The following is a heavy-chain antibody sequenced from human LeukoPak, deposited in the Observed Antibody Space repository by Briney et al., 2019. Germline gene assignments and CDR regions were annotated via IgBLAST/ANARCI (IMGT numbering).Heavy chain of an antibody. CDR2: IYYSGST. V-gene: IGHV4-59*01. CDR3: ARGGSYSFDY. CDR1: GGSISSYY. J-gene: IGHJ4*02. D-gene: IGHD1-26*01. Sequence: PSETLSLTCTVSGGSISSYYWSWIRQPPGKGLEWIGYIYYSGSTNYNPSLKSRVTISVDTSKNQFSLKLSSVTATDTAVYYCARGGSYSFDYWGQGTLVTVSS.